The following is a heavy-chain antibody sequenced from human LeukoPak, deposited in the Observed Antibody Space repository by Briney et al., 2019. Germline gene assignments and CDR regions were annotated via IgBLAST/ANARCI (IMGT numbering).Heavy chain of an antibody. J-gene: IGHJ4*02. CDR1: GFTFSTHW. D-gene: IGHD6-19*01. CDR3: VSGSGWIFDY. Sequence: GGSLRLSCATSGFTFSTHWMIWVRQAPGKGLEWVANINPDGSDKQYLDSVKGRFTISRDSAGNSLYLQMNSLRAEDTAVYYCVSGSGWIFDYWGQGTLVTVSS. V-gene: IGHV3-7*01. CDR2: INPDGSDK.